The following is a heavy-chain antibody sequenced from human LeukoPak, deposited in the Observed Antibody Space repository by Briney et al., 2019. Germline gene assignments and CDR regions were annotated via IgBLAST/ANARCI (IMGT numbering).Heavy chain of an antibody. Sequence: GGSLRLSCAASGFTFSHYSFNWVRQTPGKGLEWVSAISGSGGSTYYADSVKGRFTISRDNSKNTLYLQMNSLRAEDTAVYYCAKDSPVATRWGQGTLVTVSS. V-gene: IGHV3-23*01. CDR3: AKDSPVATR. J-gene: IGHJ4*02. CDR1: GFTFSHYS. D-gene: IGHD1-26*01. CDR2: ISGSGGST.